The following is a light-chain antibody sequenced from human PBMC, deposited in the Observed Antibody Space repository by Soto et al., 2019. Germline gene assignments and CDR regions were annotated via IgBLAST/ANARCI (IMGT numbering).Light chain of an antibody. CDR1: QSVSSSY. CDR3: QQYGSSRT. J-gene: IGKJ1*01. V-gene: IGKV3-20*01. CDR2: GAS. Sequence: EMVLTQSPGTLSLSPGERATLSCMSSQSVSSSYLAWYQQKPGQAPRLLIYGASSRATGIPDRFSGSGSGTDFTLTISRLEPEDFAVYYCQQYGSSRTFGQGTKVDIK.